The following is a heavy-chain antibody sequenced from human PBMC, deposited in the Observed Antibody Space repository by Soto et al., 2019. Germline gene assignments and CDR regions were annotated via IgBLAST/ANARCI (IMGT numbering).Heavy chain of an antibody. CDR2: NYYSGIT. CDR3: ARGSSIAGLYYGMDV. D-gene: IGHD6-6*01. CDR1: GGSISSGGYY. V-gene: IGHV4-31*03. Sequence: SETLSLNCTVSGGSISSGGYYWTWDHQHPGKGLEWIGYNYYSGITYYNPSLKSRVTISLDTSKNQFSLKLSSVTAADTAVYYCARGSSIAGLYYGMDVWGQGTTVTVS. J-gene: IGHJ6*02.